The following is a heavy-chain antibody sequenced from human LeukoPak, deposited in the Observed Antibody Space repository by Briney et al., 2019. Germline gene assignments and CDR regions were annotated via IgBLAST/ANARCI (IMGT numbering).Heavy chain of an antibody. CDR3: AKDIRVAAAGLDY. CDR1: GFTFDDYT. D-gene: IGHD6-13*01. Sequence: GGSLRLSCAASGFTFDDYTMHWVRQAPGKGLEWVSLISWDGGSTYYADSVKGRFTISRDNSKNSLYLQMNSLRTEDTAFYYCAKDIRVAAAGLDYWGQGTLVTVSS. CDR2: ISWDGGST. V-gene: IGHV3-43*01. J-gene: IGHJ4*02.